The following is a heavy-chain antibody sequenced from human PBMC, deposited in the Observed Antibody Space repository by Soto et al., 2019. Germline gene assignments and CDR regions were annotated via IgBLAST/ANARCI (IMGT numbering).Heavy chain of an antibody. J-gene: IGHJ4*02. CDR3: ARHRPFSVSWETIDY. Sequence: ASVKVSCKASGYTFTSYGISWVRQAPGQGLEWMAWISAYDGDTKYAQNLQGRVIMTTDSSTNTAYMELRSLRSDDTAVYYCARHRPFSVSWETIDYWGQGTLVTVSS. V-gene: IGHV1-18*04. CDR2: ISAYDGDT. CDR1: GYTFTSYG. D-gene: IGHD1-26*01.